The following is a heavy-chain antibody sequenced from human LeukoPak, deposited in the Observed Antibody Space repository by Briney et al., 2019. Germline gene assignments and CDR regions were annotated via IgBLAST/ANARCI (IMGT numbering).Heavy chain of an antibody. J-gene: IGHJ4*02. D-gene: IGHD5-24*01. CDR1: GFIFSSYG. V-gene: IGHV3-33*01. CDR2: IWYDGSNK. CDR3: ARDPGRDGSSDPDY. Sequence: PGRSLRLSCAPSGFIFSSYGMHWVSQAPGKGLEWVAVIWYDGSNKYYADSVKGRLTISRDNSKSALYLQMNSLRAEDTAVYYCARDPGRDGSSDPDYWVQRTLGTVSS.